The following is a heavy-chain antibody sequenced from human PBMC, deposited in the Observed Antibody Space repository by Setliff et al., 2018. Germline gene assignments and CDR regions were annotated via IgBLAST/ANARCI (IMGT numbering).Heavy chain of an antibody. Sequence: SETLSLTCTVPGGSISDNGYFWGWVRQPPGKGLEWIGNIYFGGNTYFNPSFKSRVTMSIDTSNSQFSLKLSSVTAADTAIYYCARDASASDGRNTFDIWGQGTMVTVSS. J-gene: IGHJ3*02. CDR3: ARDASASDGRNTFDI. CDR2: IYFGGNT. V-gene: IGHV4-39*07. D-gene: IGHD1-26*01. CDR1: GGSISDNGYF.